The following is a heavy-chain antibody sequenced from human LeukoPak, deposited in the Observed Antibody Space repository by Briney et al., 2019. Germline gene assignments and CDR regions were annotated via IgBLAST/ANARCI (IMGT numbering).Heavy chain of an antibody. CDR1: GFTFSSYA. Sequence: GGSLRLSCAASGFTFSSYAMSWVRQAPGKGLEWVSAISGSGGSTYYADSVKGRFTISRDNAKNSLYLQMNSLRAEDTAVYYCARAPYYGGNSDWGQGTLVTVSS. CDR3: ARAPYYGGNSD. J-gene: IGHJ4*02. CDR2: ISGSGGST. D-gene: IGHD4-23*01. V-gene: IGHV3-23*01.